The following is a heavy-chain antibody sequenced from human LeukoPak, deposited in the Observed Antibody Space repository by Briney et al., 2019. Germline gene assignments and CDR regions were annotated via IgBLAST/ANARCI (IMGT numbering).Heavy chain of an antibody. V-gene: IGHV3-23*01. CDR2: ISGSGGST. CDR1: GFTFSSFA. CDR3: AKEGHDYGAYSSYYYYSYMDV. Sequence: GGSLRLSCAAFGFTFSSFAMSWVRQAPGKGLEWVSSISGSGGSTYYADSVKGRFSTSRDNSKNTLYLQINSLRAEDTAVFYCAKEGHDYGAYSSYYYYSYMDVWGKGTPVTVSS. D-gene: IGHD4-23*01. J-gene: IGHJ6*03.